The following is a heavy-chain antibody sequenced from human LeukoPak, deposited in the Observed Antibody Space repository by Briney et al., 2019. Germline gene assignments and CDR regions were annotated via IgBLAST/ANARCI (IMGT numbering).Heavy chain of an antibody. Sequence: GGCLRLSCGVSGLTFSDAWLTWVRQGPGKGLEWVGLIRSKVDGGTADYATTVKGRFTISRDDSKNMLYLQMNGLKTEDTAIYYCTKDLPFTAGGVIVHWGQGALVTVSS. CDR1: GLTFSDAW. CDR3: TKDLPFTAGGVIVH. J-gene: IGHJ5*02. CDR2: IRSKVDGGTA. D-gene: IGHD3-16*01. V-gene: IGHV3-15*01.